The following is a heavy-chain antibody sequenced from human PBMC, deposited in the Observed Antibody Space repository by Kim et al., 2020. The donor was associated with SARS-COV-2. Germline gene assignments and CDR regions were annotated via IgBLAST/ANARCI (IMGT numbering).Heavy chain of an antibody. V-gene: IGHV4-59*13. J-gene: IGHJ4*02. Sequence: SETLSLTCTVSGGSISSYYWSWIRQPPGKGLEWIGYIYYSGSTNYNPSLKSRVTISVDTSKNQFSLKLSSVTAADTAVYYCARAIAARPWVGYFDYWGQGTLVTVSS. CDR2: IYYSGST. CDR3: ARAIAARPWVGYFDY. D-gene: IGHD6-6*01. CDR1: GGSISSYY.